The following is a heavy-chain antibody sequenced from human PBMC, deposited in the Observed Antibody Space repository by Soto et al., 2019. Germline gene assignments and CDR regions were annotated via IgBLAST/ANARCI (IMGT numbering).Heavy chain of an antibody. CDR1: GDSVSSNSAA. Sequence: SQTLSLTCAISGDSVSSNSAAWNWIRQSPSRGLEWLGRTYYRSKWYKDYEVSVKSRITINLDTSKNRFSLQLNSVTPEDTAVYYCARGAVADYSRVFDYLGQGTLVTVSS. CDR3: ARGAVADYSRVFDY. D-gene: IGHD6-19*01. J-gene: IGHJ4*02. CDR2: TYYRSKWYK. V-gene: IGHV6-1*01.